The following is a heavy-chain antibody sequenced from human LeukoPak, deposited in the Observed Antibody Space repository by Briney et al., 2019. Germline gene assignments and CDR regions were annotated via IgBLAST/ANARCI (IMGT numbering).Heavy chain of an antibody. D-gene: IGHD1-26*01. V-gene: IGHV4-39*07. CDR1: GGSIRSSYYY. J-gene: IGHJ6*02. Sequence: SETLSLTCTVSGGSIRSSYYYWGWIRQPPGKGLEWLGEINHSGSTNYNPSLKSRVTISVDTSKNQFSLKLSSVTAADTAVYYCARDRAGGSYRYYYYYGMDVWGQGTTVTVSS. CDR2: INHSGST. CDR3: ARDRAGGSYRYYYYYGMDV.